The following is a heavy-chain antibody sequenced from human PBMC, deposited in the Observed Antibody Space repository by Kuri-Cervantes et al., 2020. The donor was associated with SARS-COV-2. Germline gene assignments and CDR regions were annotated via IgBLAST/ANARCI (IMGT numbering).Heavy chain of an antibody. Sequence: LSLTCAASGFTLSSYGMQWVRQAPGKGLEWVAVISYDGSNKYYADSVKGRFTISRDNSKNTLYLQMNSLRAEDTAVYYCARSYYDYIWGSYRPEALDYWGRGTLVTVSS. D-gene: IGHD3-16*02. CDR2: ISYDGSNK. V-gene: IGHV3-30*03. CDR3: ARSYYDYIWGSYRPEALDY. CDR1: GFTLSSYG. J-gene: IGHJ4*02.